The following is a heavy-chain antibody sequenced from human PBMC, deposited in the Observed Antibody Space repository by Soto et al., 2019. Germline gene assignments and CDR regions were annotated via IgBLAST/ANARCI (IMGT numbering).Heavy chain of an antibody. D-gene: IGHD4-17*01. CDR2: ISYDGSNK. CDR3: AKGSGYGDYLSY. J-gene: IGHJ4*02. CDR1: GFTFSSYG. Sequence: ESGGGVVQPGRSLRLSCAASGFTFSSYGMHWVRQAPGKGLEWVAGISYDGSNKYYADSVKGRFTISRDNSKNTLYLQMNSLRAEDTAVYYCAKGSGYGDYLSYWGQGTLVTVSS. V-gene: IGHV3-30*18.